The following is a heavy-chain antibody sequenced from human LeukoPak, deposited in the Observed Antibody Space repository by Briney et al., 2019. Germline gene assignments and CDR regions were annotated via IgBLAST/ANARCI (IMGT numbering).Heavy chain of an antibody. D-gene: IGHD4-23*01. J-gene: IGHJ4*02. V-gene: IGHV4-39*07. CDR1: GGSISSSSYY. CDR3: ARDNLRWSHSEY. CDR2: IYYYGST. Sequence: SETLSLTCTVSGGSISSSSYYWVWIRQPPGKGLEWIGSIYYYGSTYYNPSLKSRVTISLDTSKNQFSLNLSSVTAADTAVYYCARDNLRWSHSEYWGQGTLVTVSS.